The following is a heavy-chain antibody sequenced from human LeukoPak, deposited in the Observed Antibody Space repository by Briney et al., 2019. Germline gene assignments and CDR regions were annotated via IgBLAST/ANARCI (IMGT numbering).Heavy chain of an antibody. Sequence: GGSLRLSCAASGFTFSNYNINWVRQAPGKGLEWVSSISTSSSYIYYADSVEGRFTISRDNAKDSLYLQMNSLRAEDTAVYYCARGRYDVLAGYQPPYFDYWGQGTLVTVSS. V-gene: IGHV3-21*01. CDR3: ARGRYDVLAGYQPPYFDY. J-gene: IGHJ4*02. CDR2: ISTSSSYI. D-gene: IGHD3-9*01. CDR1: GFTFSNYN.